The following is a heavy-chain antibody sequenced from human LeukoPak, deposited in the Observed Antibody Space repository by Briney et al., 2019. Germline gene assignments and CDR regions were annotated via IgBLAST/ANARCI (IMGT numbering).Heavy chain of an antibody. J-gene: IGHJ3*02. V-gene: IGHV3-11*04. CDR2: ISSSGSTI. Sequence: GGSPRLSCAASGFTFSDYYMSWIRQAPGKGLEWVSYISSSGSTIYYADSVKGRFTISRDNAKNSLYLQMNSLRAEDTAVYYCARDTHYYGSGSPAFDIWGQGTMVTVSS. CDR1: GFTFSDYY. CDR3: ARDTHYYGSGSPAFDI. D-gene: IGHD3-10*01.